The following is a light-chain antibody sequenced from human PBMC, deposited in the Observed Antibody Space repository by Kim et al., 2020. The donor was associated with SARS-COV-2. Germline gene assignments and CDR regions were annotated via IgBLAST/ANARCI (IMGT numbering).Light chain of an antibody. Sequence: LSPGERVTISCRASQRVRSNAVTWCQQKPGRAPRLVMFGVSSRATGIPDRFSGSGSGTDFTLTSSRLKFEDLAVYYCHQYSQSPATFGQGTKLEI. CDR1: QRVRSNA. V-gene: IGKV3-20*01. CDR2: GVS. CDR3: HQYSQSPAT. J-gene: IGKJ2*01.